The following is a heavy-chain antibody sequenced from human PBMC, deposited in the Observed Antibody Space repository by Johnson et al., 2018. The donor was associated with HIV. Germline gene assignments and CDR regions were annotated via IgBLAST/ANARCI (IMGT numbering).Heavy chain of an antibody. V-gene: IGHV3-30-3*01. Sequence: QVQLVESGGGVVQPGRSLRLSCAASGFTFSSYAMHWVRQAPGKGLEWVAVISYDGSNKYYADSVKGRFTISRANSKNPLYLQMNILRAEDTAVYYCASVRSDYSNDDAFDIWGQGTMVTVSS. D-gene: IGHD4-11*01. CDR2: ISYDGSNK. CDR1: GFTFSSYA. J-gene: IGHJ3*02. CDR3: ASVRSDYSNDDAFDI.